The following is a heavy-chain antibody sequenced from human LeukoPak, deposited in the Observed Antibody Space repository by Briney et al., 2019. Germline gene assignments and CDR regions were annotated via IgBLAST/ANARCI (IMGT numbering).Heavy chain of an antibody. Sequence: GGSLRLSCAASGLFFSTNWMRWIRQAPGKGLEWVSSISRSGSTKYYADSVKGRFTISRDNAKNSLFLQMNSLRAEDTAVYYCARVLRYCSGGNCYSGGLGYMDVWGKGTTVTISS. CDR3: ARVLRYCSGGNCYSGGLGYMDV. V-gene: IGHV3-11*01. J-gene: IGHJ6*03. CDR2: ISRSGSTK. D-gene: IGHD2-15*01. CDR1: GLFFSTNW.